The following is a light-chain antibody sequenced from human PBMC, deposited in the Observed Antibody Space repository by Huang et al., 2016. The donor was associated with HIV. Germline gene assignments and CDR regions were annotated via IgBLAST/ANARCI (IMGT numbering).Light chain of an antibody. J-gene: IGKJ4*02. V-gene: IGKV1-27*01. CDR2: GTS. CDR1: QDISNY. Sequence: DIQMTQSLSSLSASVGARVTITCRAIQDISNYLAWYQQKPGQAPKLLIYGTSTLQSGVPSRFSGIGSGTHFTLTISSLQPEDVATYYCQKYSSALTFGGGTKVEIK. CDR3: QKYSSALT.